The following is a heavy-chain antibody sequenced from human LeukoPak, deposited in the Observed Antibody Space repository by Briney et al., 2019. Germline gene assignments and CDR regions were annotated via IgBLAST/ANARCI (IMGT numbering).Heavy chain of an antibody. CDR3: ARAKVVGAIDY. Sequence: SETLSLTCTVSGGSISSGGYYWSWIRQHPGKGLEWIGYIYYSGSTYYNPSLKSRVTISVDTSKNQFSLKLSSVTAADTAVYYCARAKVVGAIDYWGQGTLVTVSS. V-gene: IGHV4-31*03. D-gene: IGHD1-26*01. J-gene: IGHJ4*02. CDR1: GGSISSGGYY. CDR2: IYYSGST.